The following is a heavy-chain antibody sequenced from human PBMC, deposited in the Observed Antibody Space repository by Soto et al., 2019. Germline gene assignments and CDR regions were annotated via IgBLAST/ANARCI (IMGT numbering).Heavy chain of an antibody. D-gene: IGHD3-10*01. CDR1: GFTFNYYA. CDR3: AKGGFGELCDH. V-gene: IGHV3-23*01. Sequence: EVQLLESGGGLVQPGGSLRLSCAASGFTFNYYAMSWVRQAPGKGLEWVSTVTGSGGNTYYADSVKGRFTISRDNSKNTLYLQMNSLRAEDTAVYYCAKGGFGELCDHWGQGTLVTVSS. CDR2: VTGSGGNT. J-gene: IGHJ4*02.